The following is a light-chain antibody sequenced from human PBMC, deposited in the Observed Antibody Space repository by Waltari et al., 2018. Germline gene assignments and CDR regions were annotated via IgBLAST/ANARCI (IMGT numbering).Light chain of an antibody. CDR1: QSISNF. CDR3: QQTYTLPRT. V-gene: IGKV1-39*01. Sequence: IQMTQSPSSLSASVGDSVTITCRPSQSISNFLNWYQQKPGKAPLLLLSSTSTLQSGVPSRVSGSESGTDFTRTITALQPEDFASYFCQQTYTLPRTFGQGTKLEIK. J-gene: IGKJ1*01. CDR2: STS.